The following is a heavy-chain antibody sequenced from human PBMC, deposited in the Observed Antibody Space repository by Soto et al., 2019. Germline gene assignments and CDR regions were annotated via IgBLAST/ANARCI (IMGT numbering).Heavy chain of an antibody. CDR3: ARVPTP. V-gene: IGHV4-30-2*01. J-gene: IGHJ3*01. CDR1: GGSISSGGYS. CDR2: IYHSGST. Sequence: SETLSLTCAVSGGSISSGGYSWGWIRQPPGKGLEWIGYIYHSGSTYYNPSLKSRVTISVDRSKNQFSLKLSSVTAADTAVYYCARVPTPWGQGTMVTVSS.